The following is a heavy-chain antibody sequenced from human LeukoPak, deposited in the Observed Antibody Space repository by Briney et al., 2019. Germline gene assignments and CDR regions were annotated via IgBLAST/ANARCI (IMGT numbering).Heavy chain of an antibody. CDR2: INPDNGDT. Sequence: ASVKVSCKASGYALTGYYMHWVRQAPGQGLEWMGRINPDNGDTDYAQKFQGRVTMTEDTSTDTAYMELSSLRSEDTAVYYCGTTPPPTYYDFYPYYYYYMDVWGKGTTVTVSS. CDR3: GTTPPPTYYDFYPYYYYYMDV. D-gene: IGHD3-3*01. V-gene: IGHV1-2*06. CDR1: GYALTGYY. J-gene: IGHJ6*03.